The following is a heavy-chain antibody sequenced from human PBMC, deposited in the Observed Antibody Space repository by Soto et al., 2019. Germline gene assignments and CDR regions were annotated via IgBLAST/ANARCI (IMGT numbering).Heavy chain of an antibody. Sequence: PSETLSLTCTVSGGSISGNTYYWGWIRQPPGKGLEWIGYVYNSGSTNYNPSLKSRVTISEDTSKSQFSLKVNSMTAADTAVYYCARYRREAVAGYTLDNWGQGILVTVS. CDR3: ARYRREAVAGYTLDN. CDR1: GGSISGNTYY. J-gene: IGHJ4*02. CDR2: VYNSGST. D-gene: IGHD6-13*01. V-gene: IGHV4-61*05.